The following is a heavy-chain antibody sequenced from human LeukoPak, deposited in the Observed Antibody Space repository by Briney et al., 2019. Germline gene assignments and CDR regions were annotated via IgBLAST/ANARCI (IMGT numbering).Heavy chain of an antibody. D-gene: IGHD2-2*02. CDR2: ICSSGSNI. V-gene: IGHV3-11*01. CDR3: ARAYCSSTSFYMSSPVYFDY. Sequence: GGCLRLSCAASVFTLSVYYMSWIRHAPGRGLEWVSYICSSGSNIYYSDSVKGQFTISTDNAKNSQYLQTDSLRAEDRAVYYFARAYCSSTSFYMSSPVYFDYWGQGTLLTASS. J-gene: IGHJ4*01. CDR1: VFTLSVYY.